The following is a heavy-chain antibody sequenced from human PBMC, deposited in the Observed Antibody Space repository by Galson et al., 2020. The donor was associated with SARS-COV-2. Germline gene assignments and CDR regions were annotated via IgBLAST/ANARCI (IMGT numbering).Heavy chain of an antibody. D-gene: IGHD2-2*02. Sequence: ASVKVSCKVSGYTLTELSMHWVRQAPGKGLEWMGGFDPEDGETIYAQKFQGRVTMTEDTSTDPAYMELSSLRSEDTAVYYCATGAPHCSSTSCHNNWFDPWGQGTLVTVSS. CDR3: ATGAPHCSSTSCHNNWFDP. J-gene: IGHJ5*02. V-gene: IGHV1-24*01. CDR2: FDPEDGET. CDR1: GYTLTELS.